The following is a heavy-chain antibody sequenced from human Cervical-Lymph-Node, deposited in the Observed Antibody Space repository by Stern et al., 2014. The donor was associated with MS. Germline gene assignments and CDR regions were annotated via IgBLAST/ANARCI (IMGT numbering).Heavy chain of an antibody. CDR1: GFTFTSSA. J-gene: IGHJ4*02. CDR2: IVVGSGNT. Sequence: QLVQSGPEVKKPGTSVKVSCKASGFTFTSSAVQWVRQARGQRLEGIGWIVVGSGNTNYAQKFQERVTITRDMSTSTAYMELSSLRSEDTAVYYCAAPIAAAGTDYFDYWGQGTLVTVSS. V-gene: IGHV1-58*01. CDR3: AAPIAAAGTDYFDY. D-gene: IGHD6-13*01.